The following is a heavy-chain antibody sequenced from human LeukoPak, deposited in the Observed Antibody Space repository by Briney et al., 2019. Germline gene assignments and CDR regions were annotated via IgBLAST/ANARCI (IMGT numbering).Heavy chain of an antibody. CDR1: GFTFSSHW. V-gene: IGHV3-23*01. CDR3: AKELYCSGGSCPNWFDP. D-gene: IGHD2-15*01. J-gene: IGHJ5*02. Sequence: GGSLRLSCAASGFTFSSHWMSWVRQAPGEGLEWVSAISGSGGSTYYADSVKGRFTISRDNSKNTLYLQMNSLRAEDTAVYYCAKELYCSGGSCPNWFDPWGQGTLVTVSS. CDR2: ISGSGGST.